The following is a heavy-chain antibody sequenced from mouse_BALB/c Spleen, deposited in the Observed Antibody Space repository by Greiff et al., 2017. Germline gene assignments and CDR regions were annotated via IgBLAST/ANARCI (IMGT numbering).Heavy chain of an antibody. CDR1: GFAFSSYD. V-gene: IGHV5-12-1*01. Sequence: EVHLVESGGGLVKPGGSLKLSCAASGFAFSSYDMSWVRQTPEKRLEWVAYISSGGGSTYYPDTVKGRFTISRDNAKNTLYLQMSSLKSEDTAMYYCARSMITTGYYAMDYWGQGTSVTVSS. D-gene: IGHD2-4*01. CDR2: ISSGGGST. J-gene: IGHJ4*01. CDR3: ARSMITTGYYAMDY.